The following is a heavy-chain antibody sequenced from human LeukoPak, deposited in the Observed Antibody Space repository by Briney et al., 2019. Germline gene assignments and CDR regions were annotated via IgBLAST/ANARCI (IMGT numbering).Heavy chain of an antibody. Sequence: PSETLSLTCAVSGASVSGGGNSWSWIRQPPGKGLEWIGWFSHTGSTYYNPSLKSRVTISVDRSNNQFSLKLRSMTAADTAVYYCARGLRGYYVPWGQGTLVTVSS. J-gene: IGHJ5*02. D-gene: IGHD3-22*01. CDR1: GASVSGGGNS. CDR3: ARGLRGYYVP. V-gene: IGHV4-30-2*01. CDR2: FSHTGST.